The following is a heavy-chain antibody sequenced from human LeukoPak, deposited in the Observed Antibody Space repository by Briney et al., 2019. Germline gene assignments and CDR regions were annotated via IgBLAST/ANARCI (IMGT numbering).Heavy chain of an antibody. J-gene: IGHJ3*02. Sequence: PGGSLRLPCAASGFTFSDYYMSWIRQAPGKGLEWVSYISSSGSTIYYADSVKGRFTISRDNAKNSLYLQMNSLRAEDAAVYYCARDHGHYTSMGAFDIWGQGTMVTVSS. V-gene: IGHV3-11*01. CDR3: ARDHGHYTSMGAFDI. D-gene: IGHD4-11*01. CDR1: GFTFSDYY. CDR2: ISSSGSTI.